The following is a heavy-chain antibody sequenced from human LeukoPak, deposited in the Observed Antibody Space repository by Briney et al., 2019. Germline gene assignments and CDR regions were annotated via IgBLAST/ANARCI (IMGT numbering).Heavy chain of an antibody. V-gene: IGHV3-64*01. CDR3: ARGRYNWNFDY. CDR1: GFTFSSYA. D-gene: IGHD1-1*01. CDR2: IRSNGGST. J-gene: IGHJ4*02. Sequence: GGSLRLSCTASGFTFSSYAMHWVRQAPGKGLEYVSGIRSNGGSTYYANSVKGRFTISRDNSKNTLYLQMGSLRAEDMAVYYCARGRYNWNFDYWGQGSLVTVSS.